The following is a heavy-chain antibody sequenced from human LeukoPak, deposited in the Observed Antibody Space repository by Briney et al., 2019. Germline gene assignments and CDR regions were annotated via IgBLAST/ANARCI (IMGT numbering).Heavy chain of an antibody. J-gene: IGHJ4*02. CDR1: GYTFTGYF. CDR2: INPNSGGT. V-gene: IGHV1-2*02. CDR3: ARDDSSGYYYSFDY. Sequence: GASVKVSCKASGYTFTGYFMHWVRQAPGQGLEWMGWINPNSGGTNYAQKFQDRVTMTRDTSISTAYMELSRLRSDDTAVYYCARDDSSGYYYSFDYWGQGALVTVSS. D-gene: IGHD3-22*01.